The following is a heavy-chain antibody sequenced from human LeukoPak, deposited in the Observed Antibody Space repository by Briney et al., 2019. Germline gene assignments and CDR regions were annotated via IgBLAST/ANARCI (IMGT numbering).Heavy chain of an antibody. CDR3: ARYYYDNSGSIYAFDI. J-gene: IGHJ3*02. V-gene: IGHV4-34*01. Sequence: SETLSLTCAVYGGSFSGYYWSWIRQPPGKGLEWIGEINHSGSTNYNPSLKSRVTISVDTSKNQFSLKLSSVTSADTAVYYCARYYYDNSGSIYAFDIWGQGTMVTVSS. D-gene: IGHD3-22*01. CDR1: GGSFSGYY. CDR2: INHSGST.